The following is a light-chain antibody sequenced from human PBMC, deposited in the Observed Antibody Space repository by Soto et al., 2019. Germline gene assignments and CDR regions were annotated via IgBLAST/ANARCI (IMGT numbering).Light chain of an antibody. CDR1: QGIRNE. Sequence: IQMTQSPSSLSASVGDRVTITCRASQGIRNELGWYQQKPGKAPKLLIYAASSLQSGVPSRFSGSGSGTDVTLSISSLQPEDFATYYCLQDYKYPRTFGQGTEVEIK. V-gene: IGKV1-6*01. CDR2: AAS. CDR3: LQDYKYPRT. J-gene: IGKJ1*01.